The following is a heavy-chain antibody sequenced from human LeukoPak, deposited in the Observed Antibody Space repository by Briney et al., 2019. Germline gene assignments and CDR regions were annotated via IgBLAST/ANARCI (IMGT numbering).Heavy chain of an antibody. CDR3: ARHLLVYRSGARFDY. CDR1: GGSFSGYY. CDR2: INHSGST. V-gene: IGHV4-34*01. Sequence: SETLSLTCAVYGGSFSGYYWSWIRQPPGKGLEWIGEINHSGSTNYNPSLKSRVTISVDTSKNQFSLKLSSVTAADTAVYYCARHLLVYRSGARFDYWGQGTLVTVSS. J-gene: IGHJ4*02. D-gene: IGHD2-15*01.